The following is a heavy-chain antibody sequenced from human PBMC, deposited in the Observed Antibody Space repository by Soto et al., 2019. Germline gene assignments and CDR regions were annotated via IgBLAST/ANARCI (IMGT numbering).Heavy chain of an antibody. CDR2: IYYSGST. J-gene: IGHJ6*02. Sequence: SETLSLTCTVSGGSVSSGSYYWSWIRQPPGKGLEWIGYIYYSGSTNYNPSLKSRVTISVDTSKNQFSLKLSSVTAADTAVYYGAREAASIDEKGIVVAFGLDSYYYGMDVWGQGTTVTVSS. CDR3: AREAASIDEKGIVVAFGLDSYYYGMDV. CDR1: GGSVSSGSYY. D-gene: IGHD2-15*01. V-gene: IGHV4-61*01.